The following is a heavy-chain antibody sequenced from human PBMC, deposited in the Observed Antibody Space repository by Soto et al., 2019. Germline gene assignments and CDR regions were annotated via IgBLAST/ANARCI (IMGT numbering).Heavy chain of an antibody. CDR3: ARVAFSYFGMDV. CDR2: VFSSGST. V-gene: IGHV4-4*07. CDR1: GGAISSYY. D-gene: IGHD3-3*02. Sequence: SQTLSLTCSVPGGAISSYYWSWVRQPAGKGLEWIGRVFSSGSTNYNASLKSRVSMSIDTSKNEVSLTLRSVTAADTAVYYCARVAFSYFGMDVWGPGTKVSVSS. J-gene: IGHJ6*02.